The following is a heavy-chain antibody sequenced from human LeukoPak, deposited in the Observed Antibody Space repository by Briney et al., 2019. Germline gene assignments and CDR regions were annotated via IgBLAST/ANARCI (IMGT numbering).Heavy chain of an antibody. CDR1: GFTFSNYG. V-gene: IGHV3-33*05. D-gene: IGHD6-13*01. CDR3: ARHTGIAAAGDRIDY. Sequence: PGRSLRLSCAASGFTFSNYGMHWVRQAPGKGLEWVAFILYDGSNKYYADSVKGRFTISRDNSRTMLYLQMNSLRAEDTAVYFCARHTGIAAAGDRIDYWGQGTLVTVSS. J-gene: IGHJ4*02. CDR2: ILYDGSNK.